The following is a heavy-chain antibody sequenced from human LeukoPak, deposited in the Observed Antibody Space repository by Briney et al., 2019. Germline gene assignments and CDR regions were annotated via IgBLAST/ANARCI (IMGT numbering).Heavy chain of an antibody. D-gene: IGHD6-13*01. V-gene: IGHV3-30-3*01. CDR2: MSYDGSNK. CDR1: GFTFSNYA. CDR3: ARDGRSSSWYHYYGTDV. J-gene: IGHJ6*02. Sequence: PGGSLRLSCAASGFTFSNYAMYWVRQAPGKGLEWVAVMSYDGSNKYYADSVKGRFTISRDNSKNTLYLQMNSLRAEDTAVYYCARDGRSSSWYHYYGTDVWGQGTTVIVSS.